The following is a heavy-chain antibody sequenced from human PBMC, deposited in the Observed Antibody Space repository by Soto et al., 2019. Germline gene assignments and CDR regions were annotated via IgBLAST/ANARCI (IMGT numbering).Heavy chain of an antibody. J-gene: IGHJ4*02. CDR1: GDTFSSYT. Sequence: ASLDVSCKSSGDTFSSYTIRWVREGPGQGLEWMGRIIPILGIANYAQKFQGRVTITADKSTSTAYMELSSLRSEDTAVYYCASSIAARTRYFDYWGQGTLVTVSS. CDR3: ASSIAARTRYFDY. D-gene: IGHD6-6*01. CDR2: IIPILGIA. V-gene: IGHV1-69*02.